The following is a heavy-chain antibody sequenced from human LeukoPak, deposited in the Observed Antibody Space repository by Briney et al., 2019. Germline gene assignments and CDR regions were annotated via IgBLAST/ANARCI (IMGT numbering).Heavy chain of an antibody. Sequence: SVKVSCKASGGTFSSYAISWVRQAPGQGLEWMGRIIPIFGTANYAQKFQGRVTITTDESTSTAYMELSSLRSEDTAVYYCARGLAYCGGDCYSNYYYMDVWGKGTTVTVSS. CDR2: IIPIFGTA. V-gene: IGHV1-69*05. CDR1: GGTFSSYA. CDR3: ARGLAYCGGDCYSNYYYMDV. D-gene: IGHD2-21*02. J-gene: IGHJ6*03.